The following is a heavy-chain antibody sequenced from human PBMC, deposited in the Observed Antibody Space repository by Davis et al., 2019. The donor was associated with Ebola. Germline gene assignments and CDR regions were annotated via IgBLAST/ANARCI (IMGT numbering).Heavy chain of an antibody. CDR1: GGSINNYH. CDR3: ARGTGYCSGGRCHVKFDP. CDR2: IYSGGGS. Sequence: MPGGSLRLSCTVSGGSINNYHWSWIRQPPGRELEWIAYIYSGGGSYYNPSLKSRVTISVDTSKNQLSLKLNSVTAADTAVYYCARGTGYCSGGRCHVKFDPWGQGTLVTVSS. V-gene: IGHV4-59*08. D-gene: IGHD2-15*01. J-gene: IGHJ5*02.